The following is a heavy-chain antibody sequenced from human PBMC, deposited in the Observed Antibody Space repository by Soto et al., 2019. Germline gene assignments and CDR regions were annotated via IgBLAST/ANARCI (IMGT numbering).Heavy chain of an antibody. CDR2: ISYDGSNK. V-gene: IGHV3-30-3*01. Sequence: GGSLRLSCASSGFTFSSYAMHWVRQAPGKGLEWVAVISYDGSNKYYADSVKGRFTISRDNSKNTLYLQMNSLRAEDTAVYYCARDFDYWGQGTLVTVSS. J-gene: IGHJ4*02. CDR3: ARDFDY. CDR1: GFTFSSYA.